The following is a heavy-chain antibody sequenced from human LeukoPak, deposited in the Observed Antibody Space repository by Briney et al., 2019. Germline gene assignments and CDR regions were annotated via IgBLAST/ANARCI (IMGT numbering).Heavy chain of an antibody. D-gene: IGHD6-13*01. CDR3: ARGARSAAAGTGDNWFDP. J-gene: IGHJ5*02. CDR1: GYTFTSYG. CDR2: ISAYNGNT. V-gene: IGHV1-18*01. Sequence: ASVKVSCRASGYTFTSYGISWVRQAPGQGLEWMGWISAYNGNTNYAQKLQGRVTMTTDTSTSTAYMELRSLRSDDTAVYYCARGARSAAAGTGDNWFDPWGQGTLVTVSS.